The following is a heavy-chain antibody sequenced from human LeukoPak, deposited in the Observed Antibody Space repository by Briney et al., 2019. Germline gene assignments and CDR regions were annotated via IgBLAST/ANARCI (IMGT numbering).Heavy chain of an antibody. CDR2: IYYSGST. D-gene: IGHD3-10*01. CDR1: GGSISSYH. Sequence: SETLSLTCTVSGGSISSYHWSWIRQPPGKGLECIGYIYYSGSTHYNPSLKSRVTISVDTSKNQFSLKVSSVTAADTAVYYCARSPRISMVRGAFEMDVWGKGTTVTISS. CDR3: ARSPRISMVRGAFEMDV. J-gene: IGHJ6*04. V-gene: IGHV4-59*01.